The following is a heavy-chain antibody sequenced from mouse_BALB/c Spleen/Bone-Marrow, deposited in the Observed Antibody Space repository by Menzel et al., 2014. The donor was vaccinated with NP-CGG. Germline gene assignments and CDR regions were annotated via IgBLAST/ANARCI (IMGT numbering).Heavy chain of an antibody. CDR1: GFSLTSYG. CDR2: IWAGGST. CDR3: ARDELGRTWFAY. D-gene: IGHD4-1*01. Sequence: QVQLQQSGPGLVAPSQSLSITCTVSGFSLTSYGVHWVRQPPGKGLEWLGVIWAGGSTNYNSALMSRLSISKDNSKSPVFLKMNSLQTDDTAIYYCARDELGRTWFAYWGQGTLVTVSA. V-gene: IGHV2-9*02. J-gene: IGHJ3*01.